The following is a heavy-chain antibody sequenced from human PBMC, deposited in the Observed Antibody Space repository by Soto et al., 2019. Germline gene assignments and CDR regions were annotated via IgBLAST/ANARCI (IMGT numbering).Heavy chain of an antibody. Sequence: GVLRLSCAASGFTFSGYWMHWVRQPPGKGLVWVSRISIDGSNTIYADSVKGRFTISRDNARNTLYLQMNSLRAEDTAVYYCTRANNYGMDVWGQGTTVTVSS. V-gene: IGHV3-74*01. J-gene: IGHJ6*02. CDR2: ISIDGSNT. CDR3: TRANNYGMDV. CDR1: GFTFSGYW.